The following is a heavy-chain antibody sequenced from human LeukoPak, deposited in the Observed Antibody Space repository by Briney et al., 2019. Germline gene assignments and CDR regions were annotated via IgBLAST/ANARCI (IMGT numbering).Heavy chain of an antibody. J-gene: IGHJ4*02. CDR3: ARAMVRGVIGY. CDR2: IYHSGST. V-gene: IGHV4-30-2*01. Sequence: SETLSLTCTVSGGSISSGGYYWSWIRQPPGKGLEWIGYIYHSGSTYYNPSLKSRVTISVDKSKNQFSLKLSSVTAADTAVYYCARAMVRGVIGYWGQGTLVTVSS. CDR1: GGSISSGGYY. D-gene: IGHD3-10*01.